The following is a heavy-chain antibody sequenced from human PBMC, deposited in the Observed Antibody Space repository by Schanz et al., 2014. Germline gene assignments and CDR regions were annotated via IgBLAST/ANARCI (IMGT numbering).Heavy chain of an antibody. J-gene: IGHJ4*02. CDR2: VSASGGGP. Sequence: DVQVVESGGDLVQPGGSLRLSCAASGFTVDSNYMSWVRQAPGKGLEWVSLVSASGGGPFYADSVKGRFTISRDNSRNTVYLQMSSLRAEDTAVYYCVKDDRGDVVVVAANYWGQGAQVIVSS. CDR3: VKDDRGDVVVVAANY. CDR1: GFTVDSNY. D-gene: IGHD2-15*01. V-gene: IGHV3-23*04.